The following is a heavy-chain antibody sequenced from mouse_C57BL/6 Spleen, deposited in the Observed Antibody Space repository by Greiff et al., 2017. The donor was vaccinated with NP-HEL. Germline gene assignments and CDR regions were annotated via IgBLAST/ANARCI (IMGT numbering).Heavy chain of an antibody. CDR1: GYTFTSYW. J-gene: IGHJ4*01. Sequence: VQLQQPGAELVMPGASVKLSCKASGYTFTSYWMHWVKQRPGQGLEWIGEIDPSDSYTNYNQKFKGKSTLTVDKSSSTAYMQLSSLTSEDSAVYYCARWYGNYGAMDYWGQGTSVTVSS. CDR3: ARWYGNYGAMDY. V-gene: IGHV1-69*01. D-gene: IGHD2-10*02. CDR2: IDPSDSYT.